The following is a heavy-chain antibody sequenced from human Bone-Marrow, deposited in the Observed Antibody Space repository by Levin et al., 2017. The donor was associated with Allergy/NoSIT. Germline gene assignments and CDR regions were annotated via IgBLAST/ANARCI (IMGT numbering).Heavy chain of an antibody. V-gene: IGHV4-59*08. CDR3: ARHEASLISYYGLDV. CDR1: GGSLSGYY. CDR2: IYSSGSI. J-gene: IGHJ6*02. Sequence: PSETLSLTCNVSGGSLSGYYWNWIRQPPGKGLEWIGHIYSSGSIKYNPSLKSRLSISLDTSKNQLSLKLRFVTAADTAVYFCARHEASLISYYGLDVWGQGTTVTVSS. D-gene: IGHD3/OR15-3a*01.